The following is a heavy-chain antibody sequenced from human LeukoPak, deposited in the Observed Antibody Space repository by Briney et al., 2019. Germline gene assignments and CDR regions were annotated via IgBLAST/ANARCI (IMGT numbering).Heavy chain of an antibody. J-gene: IGHJ6*02. CDR2: INSNGGST. CDR1: GFTFSNSA. D-gene: IGHD3-10*01. V-gene: IGHV3-64*01. Sequence: GGSLRLSRAASGFTFSNSAMHWVRQAPGKGLECVSAINSNGGSTYYANSVKGRFTNSRDNSKNTLYLQMGSLRAEDMAVYYCARWLNGMDVWGQGTTVTVSS. CDR3: ARWLNGMDV.